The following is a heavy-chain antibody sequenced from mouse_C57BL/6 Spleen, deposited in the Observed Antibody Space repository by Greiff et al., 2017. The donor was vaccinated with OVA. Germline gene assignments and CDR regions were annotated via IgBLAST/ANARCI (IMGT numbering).Heavy chain of an antibody. J-gene: IGHJ1*01. D-gene: IGHD1-3*01. Sequence: QVQLQQSGAELVKPGASVKLSCKASGYTFTEYTINWVKQRSGQGLEWIGWFYPGSGSITYNEQFKDQATLTADKSSSTVYMELSSLTSEDAAVYYCAGPDSLFTTVVAHWYFDVWGAGTTVTVSS. CDR2: FYPGSGSI. CDR3: AGPDSLFTTVVAHWYFDV. V-gene: IGHV1-62-2*01. CDR1: GYTFTEYT.